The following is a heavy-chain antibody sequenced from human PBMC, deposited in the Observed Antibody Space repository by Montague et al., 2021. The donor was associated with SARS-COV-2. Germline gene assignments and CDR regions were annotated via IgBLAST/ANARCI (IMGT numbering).Heavy chain of an antibody. J-gene: IGHJ4*02. Sequence: SLRLSCAASGFTFSSYAMSWVRQAPGKGLEWVSAISGSGGSTYYADSVKGRFTISRDNSKNTLYLQMNSLRAEDTAVYYCANTPLFYDFWSGYTRDYFDYWGQGTLVTVSS. CDR1: GFTFSSYA. CDR2: ISGSGGST. CDR3: ANTPLFYDFWSGYTRDYFDY. D-gene: IGHD3-3*01. V-gene: IGHV3-23*01.